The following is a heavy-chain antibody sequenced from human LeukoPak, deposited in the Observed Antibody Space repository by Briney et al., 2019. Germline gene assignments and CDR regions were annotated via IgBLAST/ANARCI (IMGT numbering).Heavy chain of an antibody. Sequence: ASVKVSCKASGYTFTSYDINWVRQATGQGLEWMGWMNPNSGNTGYAQKFQGRVTITRNTSISTAYMELSSLRSEDTAVYYCARGNEQQLGLVVFDIWGQGTMVTVSS. J-gene: IGHJ3*02. V-gene: IGHV1-8*03. D-gene: IGHD6-13*01. CDR2: MNPNSGNT. CDR3: ARGNEQQLGLVVFDI. CDR1: GYTFTSYD.